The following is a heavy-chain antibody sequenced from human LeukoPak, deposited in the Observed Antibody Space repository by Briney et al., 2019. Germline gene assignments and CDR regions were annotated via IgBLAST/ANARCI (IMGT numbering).Heavy chain of an antibody. D-gene: IGHD4-17*01. CDR1: GGSFSGYY. V-gene: IGHV4-34*01. Sequence: SETLSLTCAVYGGSFSGYYWSWIRQPPGKGLEWIGEINHSGSTNYNSSLKSRVTISVDTSKNQFSLKLSSVTAADTAVYYCARGLDYVPFDPWGQGTLVTVSS. J-gene: IGHJ5*02. CDR2: INHSGST. CDR3: ARGLDYVPFDP.